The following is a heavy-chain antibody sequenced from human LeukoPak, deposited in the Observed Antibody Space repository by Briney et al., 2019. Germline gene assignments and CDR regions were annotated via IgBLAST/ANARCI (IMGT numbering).Heavy chain of an antibody. D-gene: IGHD3-22*01. Sequence: SETLSLTCTVSGGSVSSGIYYWSWIRQPPGKGLEWIGYIFYSGSTNYNPSLKSRVTISVDTSKNQFSLKLSSVTAADTAVYYCARGRITMIVVVITAREVDYWGQGTLVTVSS. J-gene: IGHJ4*02. CDR3: ARGRITMIVVVITAREVDY. CDR1: GGSVSSGIYY. CDR2: IFYSGST. V-gene: IGHV4-61*01.